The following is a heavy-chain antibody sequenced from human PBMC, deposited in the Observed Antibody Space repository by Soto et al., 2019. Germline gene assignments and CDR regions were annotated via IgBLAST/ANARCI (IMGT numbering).Heavy chain of an antibody. Sequence: GGSLRLSCAASGFTFSSYAMSWVRQAPGKGLEWVSAISGSGGSTYYADSVKGRFTISRDNSKNTLYLQMNGLRAEETAVYYCAKSGPYPAYYYDSSGLPGSFDYWGQGTLVTVSS. CDR2: ISGSGGST. CDR3: AKSGPYPAYYYDSSGLPGSFDY. J-gene: IGHJ4*02. CDR1: GFTFSSYA. D-gene: IGHD3-22*01. V-gene: IGHV3-23*01.